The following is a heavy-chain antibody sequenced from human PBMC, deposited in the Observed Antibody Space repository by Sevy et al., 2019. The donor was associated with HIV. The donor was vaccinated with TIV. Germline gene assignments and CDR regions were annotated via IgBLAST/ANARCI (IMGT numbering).Heavy chain of an antibody. Sequence: GESLKISCKGSGYSFTSYWIGWVRQMPGKGLEWMGIIYPRDSDARNSPSFQGQVTMSADKSISTAYLQWGSLKASDTAMYYCARRSTGIVGTHFDYWGQGTLVTVSS. D-gene: IGHD1-26*01. CDR3: ARRSTGIVGTHFDY. CDR1: GYSFTSYW. CDR2: IYPRDSDA. J-gene: IGHJ4*02. V-gene: IGHV5-51*01.